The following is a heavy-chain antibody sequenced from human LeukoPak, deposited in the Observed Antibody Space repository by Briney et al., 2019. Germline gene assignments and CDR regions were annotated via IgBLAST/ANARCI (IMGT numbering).Heavy chain of an antibody. D-gene: IGHD3-10*01. Sequence: ASVKVSCKASGYTFTSYYMHWVRQAPGQGVEWMGIIHPSGGNTNYAQKLQGRVTMTPDTSTSTAYMELRSLRSDDTAVYYCARESSGFDYWGQGTMVTVSS. J-gene: IGHJ4*02. CDR2: IHPSGGNT. V-gene: IGHV1-46*01. CDR3: ARESSGFDY. CDR1: GYTFTSYY.